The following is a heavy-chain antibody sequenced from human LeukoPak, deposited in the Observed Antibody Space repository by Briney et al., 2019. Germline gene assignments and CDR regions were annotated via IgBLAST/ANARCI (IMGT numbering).Heavy chain of an antibody. D-gene: IGHD2-15*01. V-gene: IGHV1-69*04. CDR3: ARDLGYCSGGSCYWFDP. CDR1: GGTFSSYA. Sequence: ASVKVSCKASGGTFSSYAISWVRQAPGQGLEWMGRIIPILGIANYAQKFQGRVSITADKSTSTAYMELSSLRSEGTAVYYCARDLGYCSGGSCYWFDPWGQGTLVTVSS. CDR2: IIPILGIA. J-gene: IGHJ5*02.